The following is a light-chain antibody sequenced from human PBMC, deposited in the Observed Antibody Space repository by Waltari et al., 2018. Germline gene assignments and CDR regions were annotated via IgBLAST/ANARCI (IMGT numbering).Light chain of an antibody. Sequence: SCRASRSISRFLAWYQQKPGQAPRLLIYAASNRATGIPDRFSGSGSGTDFSLTISRLEPEDFAVYFCQNHERLPAVFGQGTKVEIK. CDR3: QNHERLPAV. V-gene: IGKV3-20*01. CDR1: RSISRF. J-gene: IGKJ1*01. CDR2: AAS.